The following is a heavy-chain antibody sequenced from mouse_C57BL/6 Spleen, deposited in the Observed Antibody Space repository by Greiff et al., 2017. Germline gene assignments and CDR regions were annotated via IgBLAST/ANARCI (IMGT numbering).Heavy chain of an antibody. V-gene: IGHV5-6*01. CDR2: ISSGGSYT. CDR1: GFTFSSYG. Sequence: EVKVVESGGDLVKPGGSLKLSCAASGFTFSSYGMSWVRQTPDKRLEWVATISSGGSYTYYPDSVKGRFTISRDNAKNTLYLQMSSLKSEDTAMYYCARHGDKLTGRFAYWGQETLVTVSA. J-gene: IGHJ3*01. D-gene: IGHD4-1*01. CDR3: ARHGDKLTGRFAY.